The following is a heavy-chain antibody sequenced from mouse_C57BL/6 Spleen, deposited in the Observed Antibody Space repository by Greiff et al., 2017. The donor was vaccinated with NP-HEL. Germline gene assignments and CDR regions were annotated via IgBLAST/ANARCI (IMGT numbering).Heavy chain of an antibody. CDR2: ISYDGSN. J-gene: IGHJ2*01. CDR3: AREDSSSDY. Sequence: DVQLQESGPGLVKPSQSLSLTCSVTGYSITSGYYWNWIRQFPGNKLEWMGYISYDGSNNYNPSLKNRISITRDTSKNQFFLKLNSVTTEDTATYYCAREDSSSDYWGQGTTLTVSS. CDR1: GYSITSGYY. V-gene: IGHV3-6*01.